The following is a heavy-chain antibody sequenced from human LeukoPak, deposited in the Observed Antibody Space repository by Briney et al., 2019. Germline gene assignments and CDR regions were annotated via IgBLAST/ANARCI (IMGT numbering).Heavy chain of an antibody. J-gene: IGHJ4*02. Sequence: SETLSLTCTVSGGSISSYYWSWIRQPPGKGLEWIGYIYYSGSTNYNPSLKSRVTISVDTSKNQFSLKLSSVTAADTAVYYCARDQKGPFDYWGQGTLVTVSS. CDR3: ARDQKGPFDY. CDR1: GGSISSYY. V-gene: IGHV4-59*12. CDR2: IYYSGST.